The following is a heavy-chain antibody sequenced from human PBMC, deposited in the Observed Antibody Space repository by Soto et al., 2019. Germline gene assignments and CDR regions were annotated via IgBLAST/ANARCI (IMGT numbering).Heavy chain of an antibody. Sequence: QVQLQESGPGLVKPSQTLSLTCSVSGESISSGGYYWSWIRHHPGKGLGWIGYIYDSESAYYNPSLKSRVPISVDTSKNHFAMRLSSVTAADTAVYYRARASSSSSAADYWGQGTLATVSS. CDR3: ARASSSSSAADY. V-gene: IGHV4-31*03. D-gene: IGHD6-6*01. CDR2: IYDSESA. J-gene: IGHJ4*02. CDR1: GESISSGGYY.